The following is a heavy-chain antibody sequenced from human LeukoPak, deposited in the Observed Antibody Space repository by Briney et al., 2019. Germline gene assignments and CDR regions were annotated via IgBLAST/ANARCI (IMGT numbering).Heavy chain of an antibody. D-gene: IGHD5-18*01. CDR3: ARGGSDTAMARDY. Sequence: GGSLRLSCAASGFTFSNHWMHWVRRAPGKGLMWVSRINRDGSRTDYADSVKGRFTISRDDAKNTLYLQVNSLRAEDTAVYFCARGGSDTAMARDYWGQGTLVTVSS. J-gene: IGHJ4*02. CDR2: INRDGSRT. V-gene: IGHV3-74*01. CDR1: GFTFSNHW.